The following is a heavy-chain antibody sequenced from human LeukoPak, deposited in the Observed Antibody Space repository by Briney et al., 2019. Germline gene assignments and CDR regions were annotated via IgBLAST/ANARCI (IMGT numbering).Heavy chain of an antibody. V-gene: IGHV4-59*08. Sequence: SETLSLTCTVSGGSISSYYWSRIRQPPGKGLEWIGYIYYSGSTNYNPSLKSRVTISVDTSKNQFSLKLSSVTAADTAVYYCARTGIILSDAFDIWGQGTMVTVSS. CDR1: GGSISSYY. D-gene: IGHD3-10*01. CDR2: IYYSGST. J-gene: IGHJ3*02. CDR3: ARTGIILSDAFDI.